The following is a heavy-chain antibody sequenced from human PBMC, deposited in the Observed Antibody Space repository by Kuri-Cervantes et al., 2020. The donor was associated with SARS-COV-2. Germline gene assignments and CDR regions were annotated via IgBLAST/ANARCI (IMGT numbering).Heavy chain of an antibody. V-gene: IGHV3-30-3*01. J-gene: IGHJ6*02. CDR3: ARTVEGGFLGSTLSAKYYYYSMDV. CDR1: GFTFNDYA. Sequence: GGSLRLSCVVSGFTFNDYAMHWVRQAPGKGLEWVATISSNVSNKYYGDSVRGRFTISKDNSKNTLYLQMTSLRAEDTAVYYCARTVEGGFLGSTLSAKYYYYSMDVWGQGTTVTVSS. D-gene: IGHD2-8*01. CDR2: ISSNVSNK.